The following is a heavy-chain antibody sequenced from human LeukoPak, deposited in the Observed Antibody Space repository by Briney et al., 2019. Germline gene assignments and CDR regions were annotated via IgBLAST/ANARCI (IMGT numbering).Heavy chain of an antibody. J-gene: IGHJ4*02. D-gene: IGHD3-10*01. CDR2: IRYDGSNK. Sequence: PGGSLRLSCAASGFIFNSYAMHWVRQAPGKGLEWVAFIRYDGSNKYYADSVKGRFTISRDNSKNTLYLQMNSLRAEDTAVYYCAKDLYYGSGSYYTFDYWGQGTLVTVSS. CDR1: GFIFNSYA. V-gene: IGHV3-30*02. CDR3: AKDLYYGSGSYYTFDY.